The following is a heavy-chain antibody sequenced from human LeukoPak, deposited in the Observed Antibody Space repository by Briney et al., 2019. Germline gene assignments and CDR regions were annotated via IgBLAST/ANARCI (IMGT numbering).Heavy chain of an antibody. V-gene: IGHV3-74*01. Sequence: PGGSLRLSCAASGFTFRKYWLHWVRQAPGKGLVWVSRINPDDESTSYADSVKGRFTISRDNAKNSLYLQMNSLRAEDTAVYYCATPLRRDAFDIWGQGTMVTVSS. CDR1: GFTFRKYW. CDR2: INPDDEST. CDR3: ATPLRRDAFDI. J-gene: IGHJ3*02. D-gene: IGHD5/OR15-5a*01.